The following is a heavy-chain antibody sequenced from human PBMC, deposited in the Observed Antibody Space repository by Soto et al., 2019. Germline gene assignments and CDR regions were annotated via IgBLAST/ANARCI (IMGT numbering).Heavy chain of an antibody. Sequence: ASVKVSCKASGYTFTSYAMHWVRQAPGQRLEWMGWINAGNGNTKYSQKFQGRVTITRDTSASTAYMELSSLRSEDTAVYYCARVRGYSGYDLNYYYYYYMDVWGKGTTVTVSS. CDR2: INAGNGNT. CDR1: GYTFTSYA. V-gene: IGHV1-3*01. D-gene: IGHD5-12*01. J-gene: IGHJ6*03. CDR3: ARVRGYSGYDLNYYYYYYMDV.